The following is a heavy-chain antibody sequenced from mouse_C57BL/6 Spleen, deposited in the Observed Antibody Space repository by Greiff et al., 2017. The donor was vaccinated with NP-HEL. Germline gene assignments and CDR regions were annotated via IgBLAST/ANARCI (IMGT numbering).Heavy chain of an antibody. V-gene: IGHV1-63*01. CDR1: GYTFTNYW. D-gene: IGHD6-5*01. CDR2: IYPGGGYT. J-gene: IGHJ4*01. Sequence: VQLQQSGAELVRPGTSVKMSCKASGYTFTNYWIGWAKQRPGHGLEWIGDIYPGGGYTNYNEKFKGKATLTADKSSSTAYMQFSSLTSEDSAIYYCARSEGAYASMDYWGQGTSVTVSS. CDR3: ARSEGAYASMDY.